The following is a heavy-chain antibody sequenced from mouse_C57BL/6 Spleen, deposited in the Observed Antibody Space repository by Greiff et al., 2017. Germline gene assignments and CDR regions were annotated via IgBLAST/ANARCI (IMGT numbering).Heavy chain of an antibody. CDR2: INPNNGGT. V-gene: IGHV1-26*01. CDR3: ARRGSPDY. D-gene: IGHD1-1*01. Sequence: EVQLQQSGPELVKPGASVKISCKASGYTFTDYYMNWVKQSHGKSLEWIGDINPNNGGTSYNQKFKGKATLTVDKSSSTAYMELRSLTSEDSAVYYCARRGSPDYWGQGTTLTVSS. CDR1: GYTFTDYY. J-gene: IGHJ2*01.